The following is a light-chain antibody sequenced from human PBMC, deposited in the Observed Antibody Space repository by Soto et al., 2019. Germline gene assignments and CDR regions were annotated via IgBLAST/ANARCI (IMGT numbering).Light chain of an antibody. Sequence: QPVLTQSPSASASLGASVKLTCTLSSGHSSYAIAWHQQQPEKGPRYLMKVNSDGSHSKGGANPDRFSGSSSGAERYLTISSLQSEDEGDYYCQTWGTARVFGGGTKVTVL. CDR1: SGHSSYA. CDR2: VNSDGSH. V-gene: IGLV4-69*01. CDR3: QTWGTARV. J-gene: IGLJ3*02.